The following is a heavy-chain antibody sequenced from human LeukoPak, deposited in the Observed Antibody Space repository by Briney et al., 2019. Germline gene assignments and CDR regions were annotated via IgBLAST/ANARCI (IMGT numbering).Heavy chain of an antibody. V-gene: IGHV3-21*01. CDR2: ISSSSSYI. D-gene: IGHD3-3*01. Sequence: PGGSLRLSCAASGFTFSSYSMNWVRQAPGKGLEWVSSISSSSSYIYYADSVKGRFTISRDNAKNSLYLQMNSLRAEDTAVYYCARDSKAIFGVVNGYMDVWGKGTTVTVSS. J-gene: IGHJ6*03. CDR1: GFTFSSYS. CDR3: ARDSKAIFGVVNGYMDV.